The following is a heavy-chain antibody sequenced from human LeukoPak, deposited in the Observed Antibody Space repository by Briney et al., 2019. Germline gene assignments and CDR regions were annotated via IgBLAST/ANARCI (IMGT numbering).Heavy chain of an antibody. CDR1: GFPFGGSA. V-gene: IGHV3-73*01. D-gene: IGHD2-2*01. Sequence: PGGSLPLSCAASGFPFGGSAMHGVRRPSGKGVEWVGRIRSKANSYATAYAASVKGRFPISRDDSKNTAYLQMNSLKTEDTAVYYCTVVRMDVWGQGTTVTVSS. CDR2: IRSKANSYAT. J-gene: IGHJ6*02. CDR3: TVVRMDV.